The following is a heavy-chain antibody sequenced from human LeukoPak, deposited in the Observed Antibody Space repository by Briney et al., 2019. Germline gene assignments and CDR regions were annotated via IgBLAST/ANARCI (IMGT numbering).Heavy chain of an antibody. V-gene: IGHV4-59*08. CDR3: ARVKYSSGSTSSWFDP. Sequence: PSETLSLTCTVSGGSISNYHWSWFRQPPGPGLGWIGYIEYCGGTTYNSSLKSRDTISVDTSKNQFSLKLSSVTAADTAVYYCARVKYSSGSTSSWFDPWGRGTPVAVSS. J-gene: IGHJ5*02. CDR2: IEYCGGT. CDR1: GGSISNYH. D-gene: IGHD3-10*01.